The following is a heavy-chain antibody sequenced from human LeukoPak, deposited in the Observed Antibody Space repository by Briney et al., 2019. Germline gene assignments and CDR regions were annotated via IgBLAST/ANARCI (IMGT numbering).Heavy chain of an antibody. CDR2: INPNSGGT. CDR3: ARPSSRGAIVLYFQH. J-gene: IGHJ1*01. V-gene: IGHV1-2*02. CDR1: GYTFTDFY. Sequence: GASVKVSCKPFGYTFTDFYTHWVRQAPGQGLEWMGWINPNSGGTNYAQKFQGRVTVTRDTSISTAYMELSRLRSDDTAVYYCARPSSRGAIVLYFQHWGQGTLVTVSS. D-gene: IGHD3-10*01.